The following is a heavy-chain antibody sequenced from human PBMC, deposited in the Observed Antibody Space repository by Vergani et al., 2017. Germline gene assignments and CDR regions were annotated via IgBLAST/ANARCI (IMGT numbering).Heavy chain of an antibody. Sequence: EVQLVESGGGLVKPGGSLRLSCAASGFTFSSSSMNWVRQAPGKGLEWVSSISSSSSYIYYADSVKGRFTISRDNAKNSLYLQMNSLRAEDTAVYYCARDPLTYSSSWFDDWGQGTLVTVSS. V-gene: IGHV3-21*01. D-gene: IGHD6-13*01. J-gene: IGHJ4*02. CDR3: ARDPLTYSSSWFDD. CDR2: ISSSSSYI. CDR1: GFTFSSSS.